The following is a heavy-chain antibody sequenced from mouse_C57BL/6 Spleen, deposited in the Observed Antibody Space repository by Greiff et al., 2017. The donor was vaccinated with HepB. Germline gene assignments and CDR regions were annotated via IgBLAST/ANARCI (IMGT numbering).Heavy chain of an antibody. V-gene: IGHV1-42*01. CDR3: ARGDYSNRYAMDY. CDR2: INPSTGGT. D-gene: IGHD2-5*01. CDR1: GYSFTGYY. J-gene: IGHJ4*01. Sequence: EVQRVESGPELVKPGASVKISCKASGYSFTGYYMNWVKQSPEKSLEWIGEINPSTGGTTYNQKFKAKATLTVDKSSSTAYMQLKSLTSEDSAVYYCARGDYSNRYAMDYWGQGTSVTVSS.